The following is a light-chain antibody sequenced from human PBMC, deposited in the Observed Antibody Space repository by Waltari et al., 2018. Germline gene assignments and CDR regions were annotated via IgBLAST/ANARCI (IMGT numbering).Light chain of an antibody. J-gene: IGKJ4*01. CDR1: QSVSSSY. V-gene: IGKV3-20*01. CDR3: QQCGSLPLT. Sequence: EIVLTQSPGTLSLSPGERATLSCRASQSVSSSYLAWYQQKPGQAPRLLIYGASSMATGIPDRFSGSGSGTDFTLTISRLEPEDFAVYYCQQCGSLPLTFGGGTKVEIK. CDR2: GAS.